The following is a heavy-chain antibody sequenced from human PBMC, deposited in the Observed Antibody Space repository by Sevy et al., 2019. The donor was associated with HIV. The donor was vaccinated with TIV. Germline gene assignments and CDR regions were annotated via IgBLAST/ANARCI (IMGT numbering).Heavy chain of an antibody. J-gene: IGHJ4*01. Sequence: GGSLSPSCEASGFALSSHAMHWVRQAPGKGREWVAVIPYEGTEPFYAASVEGRFTISRDNSKNMLSLQINSLRPEDTAVYYCARDGGYSIKWYPLYWGHGTLVTVSS. CDR1: GFALSSHA. D-gene: IGHD6-13*01. V-gene: IGHV3-30-3*01. CDR2: IPYEGTEP. CDR3: ARDGGYSIKWYPLY.